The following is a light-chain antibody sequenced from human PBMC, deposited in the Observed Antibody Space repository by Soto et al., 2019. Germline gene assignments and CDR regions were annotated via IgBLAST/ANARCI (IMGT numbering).Light chain of an antibody. J-gene: IGKJ3*01. CDR2: WAS. CDR1: QSVLSTSNNKNN. V-gene: IGKV4-1*01. CDR3: QQCYSTPFT. Sequence: DIVMTQSPDSLAVSLGERATINCKSSQSVLSTSNNKNNLAWYRQKPGQPPKLLIYWASTRESGVPDRFSGSGSGTDFPLTITSLQAEDVAVYYCQQCYSTPFTFGPGTKVDIK.